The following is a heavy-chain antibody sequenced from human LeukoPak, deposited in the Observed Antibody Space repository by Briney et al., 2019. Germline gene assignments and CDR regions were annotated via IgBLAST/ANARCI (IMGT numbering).Heavy chain of an antibody. Sequence: ASVKVSCKASGYTFTSYYMHWVRQAPGQGLEWMGIINPSGGSTSYAQKFQGRVTMTRDMSTSTVYMELSSLRSEDTAVYYCARAIRQTWIQLWYDYWGQGTLVTVSS. D-gene: IGHD5-18*01. J-gene: IGHJ4*02. CDR1: GYTFTSYY. CDR2: INPSGGST. CDR3: ARAIRQTWIQLWYDY. V-gene: IGHV1-46*01.